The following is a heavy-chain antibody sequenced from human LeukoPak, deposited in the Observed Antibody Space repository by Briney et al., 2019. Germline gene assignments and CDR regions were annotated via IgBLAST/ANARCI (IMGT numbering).Heavy chain of an antibody. Sequence: GGSLRLSCAASGFTVGSNYMSWVRQAPGKGLEWVSVIYSGGSTYYADSVKGRFTISRDNSKNTLYLQMNSLRAEDTAVYYCARDVDSSGWYSGRNYYYMDVWGKGTTVTVSS. D-gene: IGHD6-19*01. CDR2: IYSGGST. CDR1: GFTVGSNY. V-gene: IGHV3-53*01. CDR3: ARDVDSSGWYSGRNYYYMDV. J-gene: IGHJ6*03.